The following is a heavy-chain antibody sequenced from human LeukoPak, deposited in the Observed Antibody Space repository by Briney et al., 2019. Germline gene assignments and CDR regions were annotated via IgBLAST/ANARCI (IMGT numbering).Heavy chain of an antibody. CDR2: ISSSSSTI. V-gene: IGHV3-48*01. CDR3: ARDRWDHREWFDP. Sequence: PRGSLRLSCAASGFTFSSYSMNWVRQAPGKGLEWVSYISSSSSTIYYADSVKGRFTISRDNAKNSLYLQMNSLRAEDTAVYYCARDRWDHREWFDPWGQGTLVTVSS. D-gene: IGHD1-26*01. J-gene: IGHJ5*02. CDR1: GFTFSSYS.